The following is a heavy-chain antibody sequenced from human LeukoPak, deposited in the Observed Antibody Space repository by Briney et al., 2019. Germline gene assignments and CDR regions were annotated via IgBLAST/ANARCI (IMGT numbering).Heavy chain of an antibody. Sequence: GGSLRLSCAASGFTFDDYAMHWVRQAPGKGLEWVSGISWNSGSIGYADSVKGRFTISRDNAKNSLYLQMNSLRAEDTAVYYCASVSTLVTYGMDVWGQGTTVTVSS. CDR3: ASVSTLVTYGMDV. D-gene: IGHD4-23*01. CDR1: GFTFDDYA. V-gene: IGHV3-9*01. J-gene: IGHJ6*02. CDR2: ISWNSGSI.